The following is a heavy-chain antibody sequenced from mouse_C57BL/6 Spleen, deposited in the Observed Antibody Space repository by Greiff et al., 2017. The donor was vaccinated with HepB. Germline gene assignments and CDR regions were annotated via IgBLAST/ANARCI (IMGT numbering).Heavy chain of an antibody. CDR3: ARLGAGLDY. CDR1: GYTFTSYW. Sequence: LKPGAELVKPGASVKLSCKASGYTFTSYWMQWVKQRPGQGLEWIGEIDPSDSYTNYNQKFKGKATLTVDTSSSTAYMQLSSLTSEDSAVYYCARLGAGLDYWGQGTTLTVSS. D-gene: IGHD3-1*01. V-gene: IGHV1-50*01. CDR2: IDPSDSYT. J-gene: IGHJ2*01.